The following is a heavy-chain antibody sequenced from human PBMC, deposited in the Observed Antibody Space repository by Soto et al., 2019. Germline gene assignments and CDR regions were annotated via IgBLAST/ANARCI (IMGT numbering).Heavy chain of an antibody. CDR1: VFTFKSFA. Sequence: QVHLVESGGGVVQPGGALRLSCAASVFTFKSFAMHWVRQAPGKGLEWVAFISDDGSNQYFADSVKGRFTISRDNSENTVSLQINSLRPGDTAVYYCAKDLYSGSYSSYYFHHWGQGTLVTVSS. CDR3: AKDLYSGSYSSYYFHH. CDR2: ISDDGSNQ. J-gene: IGHJ4*02. V-gene: IGHV3-30*18. D-gene: IGHD1-26*01.